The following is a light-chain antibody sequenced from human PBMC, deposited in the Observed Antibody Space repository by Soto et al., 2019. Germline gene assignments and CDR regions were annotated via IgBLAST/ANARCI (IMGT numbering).Light chain of an antibody. Sequence: EIVLTQSPGTLSLSPGERATLSCRASQSVSSSYLAWYQQKPGQAPRPLIYDASSRATGIPDRFSGSGSGTDFTLTISRLEPEDFAVYYCQEYGSSRRKLGQGTKVDIK. V-gene: IGKV3-20*01. CDR3: QEYGSSRRK. J-gene: IGKJ1*01. CDR1: QSVSSSY. CDR2: DAS.